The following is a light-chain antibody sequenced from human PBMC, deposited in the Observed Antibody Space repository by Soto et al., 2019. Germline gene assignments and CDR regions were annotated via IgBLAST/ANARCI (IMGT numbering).Light chain of an antibody. Sequence: EIVVTQSPATLSVSPGERVTLSFRSSQSVSSSLAWYQQRPGQAPRLLIYDTSTRATGIPAGFSGSGSGTEFTLTISSLQSEDFAVYYCQQYNNWPPINCGKGTRLEIK. CDR3: QQYNNWPPIN. CDR1: QSVSSS. V-gene: IGKV3-15*01. J-gene: IGKJ5*01. CDR2: DTS.